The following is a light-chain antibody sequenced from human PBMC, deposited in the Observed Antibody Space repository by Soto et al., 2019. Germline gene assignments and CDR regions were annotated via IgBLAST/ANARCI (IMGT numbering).Light chain of an antibody. V-gene: IGLV1-44*01. J-gene: IGLJ1*01. CDR1: SSNIGSNT. CDR2: SNN. Sequence: QSVLTQPPSASGTPGQRVTISCSGSSSNIGSNTVNWYQQLPGTAPKLLIYSNNQRPSGVPDRFSGSKSGTSASLAISGLQSEDEAYYYCAAWDDCLHGLYVFGTGTVVTVL. CDR3: AAWDDCLHGLYV.